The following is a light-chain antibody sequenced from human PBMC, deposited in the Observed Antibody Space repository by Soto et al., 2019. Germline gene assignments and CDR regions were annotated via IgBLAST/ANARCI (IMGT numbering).Light chain of an antibody. J-gene: IGLJ1*01. CDR1: SGDVGGSNH. Sequence: QSALTQPRSVSGSPGQSVTISCTGTSGDVGGSNHVSWYQHHPGKAPKFLIYDVTKRPSGVPDRFSGSKSGNTASLTISGLQPEDEADYYCCSDAGTYTFVLGTGTKVTVL. CDR2: DVT. V-gene: IGLV2-11*01. CDR3: CSDAGTYTFV.